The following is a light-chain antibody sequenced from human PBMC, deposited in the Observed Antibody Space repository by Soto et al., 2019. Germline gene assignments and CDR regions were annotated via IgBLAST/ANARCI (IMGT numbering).Light chain of an antibody. J-gene: IGKJ4*01. V-gene: IGKV3-11*01. CDR3: QQNSNWPLT. CDR2: DAS. Sequence: EIVLTQSPATLSLSPGERATLSCRASQSLSSYLAWYQQRLGQAPRLLIYDASNRATGIPARFSGSGSGTDFTLTISSLEPEVFAVYYCQQNSNWPLTFGGGTKVEIK. CDR1: QSLSSY.